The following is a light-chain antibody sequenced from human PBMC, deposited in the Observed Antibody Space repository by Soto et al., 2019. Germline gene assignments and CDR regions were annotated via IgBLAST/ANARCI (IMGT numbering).Light chain of an antibody. V-gene: IGKV1-5*01. CDR3: EQYKSYSWT. CDR2: GAS. J-gene: IGKJ1*01. CDR1: QYIHIS. Sequence: DIQMTQSPPTLSASVGDSITLTCRASQYIHISLAWYQQKPGKAPKLLIYGASTLESGVPSRFSGSGSGTEFTLTISSLQPDDFATYYCEQYKSYSWTFGQGTKVDI.